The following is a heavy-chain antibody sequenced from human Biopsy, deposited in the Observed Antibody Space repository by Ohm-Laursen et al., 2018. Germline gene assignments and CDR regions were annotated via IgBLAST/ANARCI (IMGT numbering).Heavy chain of an antibody. V-gene: IGHV3-30*18. Sequence: SLRLSCTATGFTFRTYGMHWVRLAPGKGLEWVAVISYDQITKHYADSVRGRFTISRDNSRNTLYLQVNSLRAEDTAVYYCAKDLSVYYYYGIDVWGQGTTVTVSS. D-gene: IGHD5/OR15-5a*01. CDR2: ISYDQITK. CDR3: AKDLSVYYYYGIDV. J-gene: IGHJ6*02. CDR1: GFTFRTYG.